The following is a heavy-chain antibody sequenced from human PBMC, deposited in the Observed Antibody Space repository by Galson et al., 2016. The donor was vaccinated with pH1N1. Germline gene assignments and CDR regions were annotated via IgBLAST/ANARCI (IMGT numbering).Heavy chain of an antibody. J-gene: IGHJ3*02. V-gene: IGHV4-61*02. CDR2: VYTSGTT. CDR3: ARNRRVGAAWIEAFDI. D-gene: IGHD3-10*01. CDR1: GGSMTGVAFY. Sequence: TLSLTCSVSGGSMTGVAFYWSWIRQSAGEGLQYIGRVYTSGTTNYNPSLVGRATISIDLSKNQFSLALRSVAAEDTAVYYCARNRRVGAAWIEAFDIWGQGKMVTVSS.